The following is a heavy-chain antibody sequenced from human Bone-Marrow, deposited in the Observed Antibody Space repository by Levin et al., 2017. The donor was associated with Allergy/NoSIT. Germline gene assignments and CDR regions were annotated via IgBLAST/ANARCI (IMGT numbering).Heavy chain of an antibody. D-gene: IGHD1-1*01. CDR2: ISSSSSSI. Sequence: LSLTCAASGFTFSTYSMNWVRQAPGKGLEWVSSISSSSSSIYYADSVKDRFTISRDDAKNSLYLQVNSLRVEDTAVYYCARDDPHTNWGQGTLVTVSS. CDR3: ARDDPHTN. J-gene: IGHJ4*02. CDR1: GFTFSTYS. V-gene: IGHV3-21*01.